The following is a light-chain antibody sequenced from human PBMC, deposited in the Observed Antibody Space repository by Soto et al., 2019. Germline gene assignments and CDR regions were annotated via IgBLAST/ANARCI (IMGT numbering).Light chain of an antibody. CDR2: SDS. CDR1: NANIESNP. Sequence: QSVLTQPPSASGTPGQRVTISCSGTNANIESNPVNWYQHLPGTAPKLLVYSDSQRPSGVPDRFSGSKSGTSASLAVSGLQSEDEADYYCAAWDGSLNGYVFGTGTKVTVL. V-gene: IGLV1-44*01. CDR3: AAWDGSLNGYV. J-gene: IGLJ1*01.